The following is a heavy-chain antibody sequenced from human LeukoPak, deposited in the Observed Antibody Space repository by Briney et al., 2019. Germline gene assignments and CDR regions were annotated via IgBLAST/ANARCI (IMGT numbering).Heavy chain of an antibody. CDR1: GFTFDDYG. J-gene: IGHJ4*02. CDR2: INWNGGS. CDR3: ASGPLLWELLVY. D-gene: IGHD1-26*01. Sequence: GGSLRLSCAASGFTFDDYGMSWVRQAPGKGLEWVSGINWNGGSTISRDNAKNSLYLQMNSLRAEDTAVYYCASGPLLWELLVYWGQGTLVTVSS. V-gene: IGHV3-20*04.